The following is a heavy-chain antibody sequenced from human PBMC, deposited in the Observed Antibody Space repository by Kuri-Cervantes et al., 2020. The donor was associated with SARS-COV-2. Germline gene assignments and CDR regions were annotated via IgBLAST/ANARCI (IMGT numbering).Heavy chain of an antibody. V-gene: IGHV3-7*01. CDR1: GFTFSRFW. CDR2: VNQDGSGK. Sequence: GESLKISCAASGFTFSRFWMTWVRQAPGKGLEWVASVNQDGSGKSHVDSVKGRFTISRDNAKNSLSLQMNSLRAEDTAVYYCARDVLLVWYGEFRGYFDYCGQGTLVTASS. D-gene: IGHD3-10*01. CDR3: ARDVLLVWYGEFRGYFDY. J-gene: IGHJ4*02.